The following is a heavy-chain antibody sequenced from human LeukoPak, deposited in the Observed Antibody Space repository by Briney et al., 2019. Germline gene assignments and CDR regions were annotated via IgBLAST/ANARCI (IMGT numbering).Heavy chain of an antibody. J-gene: IGHJ4*02. D-gene: IGHD6-13*01. CDR2: ISYDGSNK. CDR3: AKRVGPSIAATDLDY. V-gene: IGHV3-30*18. Sequence: GGSLRLSCAASGFTFSTFGMNWVRQAPGKGLEWVAVISYDGSNKYYADSVKGRFTISRDNSKNTLYLQMNSLRAEDTAVYYCAKRVGPSIAATDLDYWGQGTLVTVSS. CDR1: GFTFSTFG.